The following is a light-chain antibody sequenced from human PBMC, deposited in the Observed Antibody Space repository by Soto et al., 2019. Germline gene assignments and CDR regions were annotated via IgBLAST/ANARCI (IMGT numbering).Light chain of an antibody. CDR2: GAS. CDR3: QQYNKWPVT. CDR1: QSVTSN. V-gene: IGKV3-15*01. Sequence: EIVMTQSPATLSVSPGQRATLSCRATQSVTSNLAWYQQKPGQAPRLLIYGASTGATGIPARFSGSGSGTEFTLTINSLQSEDFAIYYCQQYNKWPVTFGGGTKVDIK. J-gene: IGKJ4*01.